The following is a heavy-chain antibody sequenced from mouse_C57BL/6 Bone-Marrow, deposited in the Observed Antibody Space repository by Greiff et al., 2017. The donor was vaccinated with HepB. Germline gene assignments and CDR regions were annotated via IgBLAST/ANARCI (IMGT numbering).Heavy chain of an antibody. CDR3: ADDGYLYAMDY. Sequence: VQLQQSGPELVKPGASVKLSCKASGYTFTSYDINWVRQRPGQGLEWIGWICPRDGSTKYNEKFKGKVTMTVDKSSSTAYIELHSLTSEDSAVYFCADDGYLYAMDYWGQGTSVTVSS. J-gene: IGHJ4*01. V-gene: IGHV1-85*01. CDR2: ICPRDGST. CDR1: GYTFTSYD. D-gene: IGHD2-3*01.